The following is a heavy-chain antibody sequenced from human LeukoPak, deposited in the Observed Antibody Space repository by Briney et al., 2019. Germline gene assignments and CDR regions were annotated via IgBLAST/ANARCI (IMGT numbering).Heavy chain of an antibody. V-gene: IGHV4-61*01. CDR1: GGPIRSTTYY. J-gene: IGHJ5*02. Sequence: SETLSLTCSVSGGPIRSTTYYWSWIRQPPGKGLEWIGYIYYSGSTNYNPPLKSRVTISVDTSKNQFSLKLSSVTAADTAVYYCARQRYSSSWYDQNWFDPWGQGTLVTVSS. CDR3: ARQRYSSSWYDQNWFDP. CDR2: IYYSGST. D-gene: IGHD6-13*01.